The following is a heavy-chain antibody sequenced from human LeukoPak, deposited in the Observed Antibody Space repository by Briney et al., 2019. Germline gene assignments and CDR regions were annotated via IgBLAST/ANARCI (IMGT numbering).Heavy chain of an antibody. CDR1: GFTFSSYS. J-gene: IGHJ3*02. Sequence: GGSLRLSYAASGFTFSSYSISSVRQAPGKGLEWVSAISGSGGSTYYADSVKGRFTISRDNSKNTLYLQMNSLRAEDTAVYYCAKSSTMIVVVPDAFDIWGQGTMVTVSS. V-gene: IGHV3-23*01. CDR2: ISGSGGST. CDR3: AKSSTMIVVVPDAFDI. D-gene: IGHD3-22*01.